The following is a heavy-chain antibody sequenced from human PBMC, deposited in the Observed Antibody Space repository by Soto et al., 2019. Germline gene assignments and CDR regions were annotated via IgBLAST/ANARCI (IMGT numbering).Heavy chain of an antibody. D-gene: IGHD4-4*01. CDR2: IGGSGGNR. J-gene: IGHJ4*02. Sequence: EVQLLESGGGLVQPGGSLRLSCAASGFTFNAYAMTWVRQAPGRRLEWVSAIGGSGGNRYYAASVRGRFTISRDNYKDTVDLQMSSLRVEDTAVYYCARVASDYINSVDHWGQGILVTVSS. CDR1: GFTFNAYA. V-gene: IGHV3-23*01. CDR3: ARVASDYINSVDH.